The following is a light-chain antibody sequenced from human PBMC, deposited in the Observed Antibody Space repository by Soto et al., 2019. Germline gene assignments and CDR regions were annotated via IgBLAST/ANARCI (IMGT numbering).Light chain of an antibody. CDR1: SSDIGAYDY. CDR3: CSFAAGNTYV. J-gene: IGLJ1*01. CDR2: EVN. Sequence: QSALTQPASLSGSPGQSITISCTGTSSDIGAYDYVSWFQQHPGKAPKLMISEVNNRPSGVSNRFSGSKSGNTAYLTISGLQVEDEAEYYCCSFAAGNTYVFGSGTRSPS. V-gene: IGLV2-14*01.